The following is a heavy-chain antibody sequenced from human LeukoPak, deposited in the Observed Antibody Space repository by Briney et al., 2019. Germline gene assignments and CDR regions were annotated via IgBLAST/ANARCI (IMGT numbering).Heavy chain of an antibody. J-gene: IGHJ4*02. CDR3: AKGNNTISFNFDY. Sequence: PGGSLRLSCAASGFNFHDFAMHWVRQVPGQGPDWVSLISGDGVTTYYSDSVKDRFTISRDNNKNLLFLQMNSLRVEDSAIYYCAKGNNTISFNFDYWRRGSLVTVSS. V-gene: IGHV3-43*02. D-gene: IGHD2-2*01. CDR1: GFNFHDFA. CDR2: ISGDGVTT.